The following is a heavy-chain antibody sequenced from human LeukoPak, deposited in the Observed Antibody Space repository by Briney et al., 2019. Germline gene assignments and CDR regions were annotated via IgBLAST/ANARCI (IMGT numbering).Heavy chain of an antibody. V-gene: IGHV4-34*01. CDR3: ARGTKIQLWLNFDY. CDR1: GGSFSGYY. CDR2: INHSGST. D-gene: IGHD5-18*01. Sequence: SETLSLTCAVYGGSFSGYYWSWLRQPPGKGLEWIGEINHSGSTNYNPSLKSRVTISVDTSKNQFSLKLSSVTAADTAVYYCARGTKIQLWLNFDYWGQGTLVTVSS. J-gene: IGHJ4*02.